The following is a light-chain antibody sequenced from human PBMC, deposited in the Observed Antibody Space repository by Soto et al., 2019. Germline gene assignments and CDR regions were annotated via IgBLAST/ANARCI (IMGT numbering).Light chain of an antibody. CDR2: AAS. J-gene: IGKJ5*01. CDR1: QSVSSSY. V-gene: IGKV1-39*01. CDR3: QQSYSTPIT. Sequence: TLAPGTLSLSPGEGATLSRRASQSVSSSYLAWYQQKPGKAPKLLIYAASSLQSGVPSRFSGSGSGTDFTLTISSLQPEDFATYYCQQSYSTPITFGQGTRLEIK.